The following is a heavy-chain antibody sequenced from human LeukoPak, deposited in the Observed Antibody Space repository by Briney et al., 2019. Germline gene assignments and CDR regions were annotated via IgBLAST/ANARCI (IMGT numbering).Heavy chain of an antibody. V-gene: IGHV3-48*02. CDR1: GFSFGRYS. Sequence: GGSLRLSCAASGFSFGRYSMDWVRQAPGKGLAWIAYISDDGRTKYYADSVKGRFTISRDNDNDSVFLEMNSLRNEDTAVYYCSRERFYGMDVWGQGTTVSVSS. D-gene: IGHD3-16*01. CDR2: ISDDGRTK. CDR3: SRERFYGMDV. J-gene: IGHJ6*02.